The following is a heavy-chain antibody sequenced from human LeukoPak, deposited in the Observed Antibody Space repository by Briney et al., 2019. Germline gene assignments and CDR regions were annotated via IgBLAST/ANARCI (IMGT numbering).Heavy chain of an antibody. CDR1: GDSVSSNSAA. V-gene: IGHV6-1*01. CDR3: ARGYGYGFDY. CDR2: TYYRSKWYN. J-gene: IGHJ4*02. Sequence: SQTLALTCAISGDSVSSNSAAWNWLRQSPSRGLEWLGRTYYRSKWYNDYAVSVKSRITVNPDTSKNQFSLQLNSVTPEDTAVYHCARGYGYGFDYWGQGTLVTVSS. D-gene: IGHD5-18*01.